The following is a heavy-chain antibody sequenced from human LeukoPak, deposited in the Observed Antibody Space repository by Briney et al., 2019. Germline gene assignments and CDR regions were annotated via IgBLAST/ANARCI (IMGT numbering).Heavy chain of an antibody. V-gene: IGHV3-23*01. CDR1: GFTFSSYP. J-gene: IGHJ4*02. CDR2: ISESGDVT. D-gene: IGHD6-6*01. CDR3: ARDSSHYLGSSDY. Sequence: PGGSLRLSCVVSGFTFSSYPMSWVRQALGKGLEWVSVISESGDVTHYADSMKGRFTISRDNTKNTLNLQMNGLRDEDTAIYYCARDSSHYLGSSDYWGQGALVTVSS.